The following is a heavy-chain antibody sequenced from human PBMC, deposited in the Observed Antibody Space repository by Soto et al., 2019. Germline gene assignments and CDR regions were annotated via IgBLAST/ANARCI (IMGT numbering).Heavy chain of an antibody. CDR2: IIPIFGTA. Sequence: ASLKVSCKASGGTFSSYAISWVRQAPGQGLEWMGGIIPIFGTANYAQKFQGRVTITADESTSTAYMELSSLRSEDTAVYYCASREDTAMVFDYWGQGTLVTVSS. CDR3: ASREDTAMVFDY. D-gene: IGHD5-18*01. V-gene: IGHV1-69*13. CDR1: GGTFSSYA. J-gene: IGHJ4*02.